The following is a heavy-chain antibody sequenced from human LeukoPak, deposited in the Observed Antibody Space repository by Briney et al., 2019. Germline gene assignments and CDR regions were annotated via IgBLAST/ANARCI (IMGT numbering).Heavy chain of an antibody. V-gene: IGHV4-39*01. CDR2: IYYSGST. Sequence: SETLSLTCTVSGGSISSYYWSWIRQPPGKGLEWIGSIYYSGSTYYNPSLKSRVTISVDTSKNQFSLKLSSVTAADTAVYYCARRGYSSSWYEDYWGQGTLVTVSS. D-gene: IGHD6-13*01. CDR3: ARRGYSSSWYEDY. CDR1: GGSISSYY. J-gene: IGHJ4*02.